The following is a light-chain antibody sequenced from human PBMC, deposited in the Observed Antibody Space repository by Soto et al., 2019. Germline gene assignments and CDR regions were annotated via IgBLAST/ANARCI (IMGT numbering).Light chain of an antibody. J-gene: IGLJ2*01. V-gene: IGLV1-40*01. CDR2: DNT. CDR3: QSYDSSLSGVV. CDR1: ISNIGAGYG. Sequence: QSVLTPPPSVSGAPGQRVTLSCTGSISNIGAGYGVHWYQQLPGRAPKLLVYDNTKRHSGVPDRFSGSKSGTSASLAITRLQADDEADYYCQSYDSSLSGVVFGGGTKLTVL.